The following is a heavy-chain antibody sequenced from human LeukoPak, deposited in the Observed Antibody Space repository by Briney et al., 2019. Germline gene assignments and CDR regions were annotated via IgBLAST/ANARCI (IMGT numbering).Heavy chain of an antibody. CDR1: RFTFSSYW. V-gene: IGHV3-7*04. Sequence: GGSLRLSCAASRFTFSSYWMSWVRQAPGKGLEWVANIKQDGSEKYYVDSVKGRFTISRDNAKNSLYLQMNSLRAEDTAVYYCAGGEIFWYSSSSGFDYWGQGTLVTVSS. CDR3: AGGEIFWYSSSSGFDY. D-gene: IGHD6-6*01. J-gene: IGHJ4*02. CDR2: IKQDGSEK.